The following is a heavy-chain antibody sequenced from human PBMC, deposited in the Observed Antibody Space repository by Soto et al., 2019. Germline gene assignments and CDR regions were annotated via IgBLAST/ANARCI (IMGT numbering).Heavy chain of an antibody. D-gene: IGHD2-2*01. CDR2: IKQDGSET. J-gene: IGHJ6*03. V-gene: IGHV3-7*01. CDR3: ARDRAFCSGTNCRRGSIYYYYMDV. CDR1: GFTFSGHW. Sequence: EVHLVESGGGLVQPGGSLRLSCAASGFTFSGHWMSWVRQAPGKGLEWVAQIKQDGSETFYVGSVKGRFTISRDNAKNSLDLQMNSLRAEDTALYYCARDRAFCSGTNCRRGSIYYYYMDVWGNGTTVTVSS.